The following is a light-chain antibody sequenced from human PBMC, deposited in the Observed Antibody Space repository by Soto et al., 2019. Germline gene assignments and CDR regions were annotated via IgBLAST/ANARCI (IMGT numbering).Light chain of an antibody. CDR1: QSISRN. CDR2: AAS. CDR3: QQSYTTASIT. V-gene: IGKV1-39*01. J-gene: IGKJ5*01. Sequence: DIQMTQSPSSLSASVGDRVTITCRASQSISRNLNWYQHKPGKAPKLLIYAASSLQNGVPSRFXGGGSGTECTLSISSLQPEDFGTCYCQQSYTTASITFGQGTRLEIK.